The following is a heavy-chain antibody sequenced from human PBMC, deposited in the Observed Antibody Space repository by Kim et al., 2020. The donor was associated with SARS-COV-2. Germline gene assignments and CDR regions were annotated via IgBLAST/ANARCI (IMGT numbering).Heavy chain of an antibody. V-gene: IGHV5-10-1*01. D-gene: IGHD3-10*01. CDR3: AREEGSGVGYYYYGMDV. CDR1: GYSFTSYW. CDR2: IDPSDSYT. J-gene: IGHJ6*02. Sequence: GESLKISCKGSGYSFTSYWISWVRQMPGKGLEWMGRIDPSDSYTNYSPSFQGHVTISADKSISTAYLQWSSLKASDTAMYYCAREEGSGVGYYYYGMDVWGQGTTVTVSS.